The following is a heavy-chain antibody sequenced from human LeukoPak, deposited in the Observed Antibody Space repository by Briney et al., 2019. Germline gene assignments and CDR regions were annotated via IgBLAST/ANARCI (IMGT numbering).Heavy chain of an antibody. V-gene: IGHV4-39*07. D-gene: IGHD3-22*01. J-gene: IGHJ4*02. CDR1: GGSISSSSYY. CDR3: ATLGFSSGYYYYFDH. CDR2: IYYSGST. Sequence: SETLSLTCTVSGGSISSSSYYWGWIRQPPGKGLEWIGSIYYSGSTYYNPSLKSRVTISVDTSKNQFSLKLSSVTAADAAVYYCATLGFSSGYYYYFDHWGQGTLVTVSS.